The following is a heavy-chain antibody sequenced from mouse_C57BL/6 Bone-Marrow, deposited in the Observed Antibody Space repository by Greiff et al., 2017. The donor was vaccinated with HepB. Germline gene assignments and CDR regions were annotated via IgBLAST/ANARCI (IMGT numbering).Heavy chain of an antibody. Sequence: LQESGPELVKPGASVKISCKASGYSFTDYNMNWVKQSNGKSLEWIGVINPNYGTTSYNQKFKGKATLTVDQSSSTAYMQLNSLTSEDSAVYYCASTLWLRRRAWFAYWGQGTLVTVSA. D-gene: IGHD2-2*01. CDR2: INPNYGTT. CDR3: ASTLWLRRRAWFAY. CDR1: GYSFTDYN. J-gene: IGHJ3*01. V-gene: IGHV1-39*01.